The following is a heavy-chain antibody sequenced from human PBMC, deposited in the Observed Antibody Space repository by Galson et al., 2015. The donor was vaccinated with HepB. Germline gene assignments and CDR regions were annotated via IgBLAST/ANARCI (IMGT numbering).Heavy chain of an antibody. CDR3: ARLQNSGGYSADY. CDR2: IIPIFGTA. V-gene: IGHV1-69*01. Sequence: SCKASGGTFSSYAISWVRQAPGQGLEWMGGIIPIFGTANYAQKFQGRVTITADESTSTAYMELSSLRSEDTAVYYCARLQNSGGYSADYWGQGTLVTVSS. J-gene: IGHJ4*02. D-gene: IGHD1-26*01. CDR1: GGTFSSYA.